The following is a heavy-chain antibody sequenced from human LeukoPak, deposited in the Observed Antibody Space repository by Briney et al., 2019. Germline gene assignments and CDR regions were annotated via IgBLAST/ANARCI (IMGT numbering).Heavy chain of an antibody. J-gene: IGHJ4*02. D-gene: IGHD2-15*01. CDR3: ARRGYCSGGSCYAVFDY. CDR2: INTNTGNP. CDR1: GYTFTSYA. Sequence: ASVKVSCKASGYTFTSYAMNWVRQAPGQGLEWMGWINTNTGNPTYAQGFTGRFVFSLDTSVSTAYLQISSLKPEDTAVYYCARRGYCSGGSCYAVFDYWGQGTLVTVSS. V-gene: IGHV7-4-1*02.